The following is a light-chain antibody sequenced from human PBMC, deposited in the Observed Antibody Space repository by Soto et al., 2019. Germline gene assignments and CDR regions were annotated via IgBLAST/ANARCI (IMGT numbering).Light chain of an antibody. V-gene: IGKV3-20*01. CDR3: QHYGSSPPYT. J-gene: IGKJ2*01. CDR2: GAS. CDR1: QSVSSSY. Sequence: EIVLTQSPGTLSLSPGERATLSCRASQSVSSSYLAWYQQKPGQAPRLLIYGASSRATGIPDRFSGSGSGTDFTLTISRLEPEDCAVYDCQHYGSSPPYTCGQGTKLEIK.